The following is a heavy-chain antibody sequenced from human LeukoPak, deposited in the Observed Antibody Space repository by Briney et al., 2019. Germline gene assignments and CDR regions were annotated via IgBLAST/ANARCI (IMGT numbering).Heavy chain of an antibody. V-gene: IGHV1-46*01. D-gene: IGHD5-18*01. Sequence: ASVKVSCKASGYTFTIYYMHWVRQAPGQGLEWMGIINPSGGSTSYAQKFQGRVTMTWDTSTSTVYMELSSLRSEDTAVYYCAVIARASRIQLWSLDYWGQGTLVTVSS. CDR3: AVIARASRIQLWSLDY. CDR2: INPSGGST. CDR1: GYTFTIYY. J-gene: IGHJ4*02.